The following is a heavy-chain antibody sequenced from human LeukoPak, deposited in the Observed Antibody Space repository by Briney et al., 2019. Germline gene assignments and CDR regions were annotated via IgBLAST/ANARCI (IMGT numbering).Heavy chain of an antibody. D-gene: IGHD3-3*01. Sequence: GASVKVSCKASGYTFTGYYMHWVRQAPGQGLEWMGIINPSGGSTSYAQKFQGRVTMTRDTSTSTVYMELSSLRSEDTAVYYCARVWSGKAYYDFWSGYSHWGYFDYWGQGTLVTVSS. J-gene: IGHJ4*02. CDR2: INPSGGST. CDR1: GYTFTGYY. V-gene: IGHV1-46*01. CDR3: ARVWSGKAYYDFWSGYSHWGYFDY.